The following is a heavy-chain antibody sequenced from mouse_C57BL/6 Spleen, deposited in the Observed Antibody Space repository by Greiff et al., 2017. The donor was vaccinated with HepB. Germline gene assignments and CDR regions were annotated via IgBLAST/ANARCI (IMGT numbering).Heavy chain of an antibody. CDR3: TRRLGVAY. CDR2: IDPETGGT. V-gene: IGHV1-15*01. D-gene: IGHD4-1*01. Sequence: QVQLKQSGAELVRPGASVTLSCKASGYTFTDYEMHWVKQTPVHGLEWIGAIDPETGGTAYNQKFKGKAILTADKSSSTAYMELRSLTAEDSAVYYCTRRLGVAYWGQGTLVTVSA. J-gene: IGHJ3*01. CDR1: GYTFTDYE.